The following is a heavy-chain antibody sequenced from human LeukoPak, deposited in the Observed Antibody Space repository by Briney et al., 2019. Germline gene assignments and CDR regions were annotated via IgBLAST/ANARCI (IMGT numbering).Heavy chain of an antibody. V-gene: IGHV3-7*01. CDR3: ASTFPYCSSGTCAL. D-gene: IGHD2-15*01. CDR1: GLTFSSYW. CDR2: ISPDGNRE. J-gene: IGHJ4*02. Sequence: GGSLRLSCAASGLTFSSYWMTWVRQGPGKGLEWVATISPDGNRENYVDSVKGRFSISRDDAKNLLFLQMRSLRAEDTAMYYCASTFPYCSSGTCALGGQGTLVTVSS.